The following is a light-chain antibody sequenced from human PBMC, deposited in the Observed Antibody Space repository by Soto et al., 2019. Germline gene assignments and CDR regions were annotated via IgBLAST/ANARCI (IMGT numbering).Light chain of an antibody. CDR1: QTVSSTY. CDR3: QHYGTSFA. Sequence: ELVLTQSPGTLSLSPGERDTLSCRASQTVSSTYLAWYQQKPGQAPRLLMYGVSSRATGIPDRFSGSGSGTDFTLTISRLGPDDFAVYYCQHYGTSFAFGQGTKVDI. CDR2: GVS. J-gene: IGKJ1*01. V-gene: IGKV3-20*01.